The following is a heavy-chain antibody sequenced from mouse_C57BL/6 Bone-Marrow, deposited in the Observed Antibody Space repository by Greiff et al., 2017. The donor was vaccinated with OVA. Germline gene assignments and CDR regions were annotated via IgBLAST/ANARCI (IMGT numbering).Heavy chain of an antibody. D-gene: IGHD1-1*01. CDR1: GYTFTSYW. J-gene: IGHJ2*01. Sequence: QVQLQQPGTELVKPGASVKLSCKASGYTFTSYWMHWVKQRPGQGLEWIGNINPSNGGTNYNEKFKSKATLTVDKSSSTAYMQLSSLTSEDSAVYYCARINPTDFITTEGDYWGQGTTLTVSS. CDR3: ARINPTDFITTEGDY. V-gene: IGHV1-53*01. CDR2: INPSNGGT.